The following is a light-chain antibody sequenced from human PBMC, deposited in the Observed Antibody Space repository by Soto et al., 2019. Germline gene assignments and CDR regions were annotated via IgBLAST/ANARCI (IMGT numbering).Light chain of an antibody. J-gene: IGLJ1*01. CDR1: NSNIGRNT. V-gene: IGLV1-44*01. CDR2: SNE. CDR3: GAWDYSLNAHV. Sequence: QSVLTQPPSASGTPGQRVTICCSGSNSNIGRNTVNWYQQLPGTSPKLLIYSNEERPSGGPDRFSGSKSGTSASLAIRGLQSEDAADYYCGAWDYSLNAHVFGTGTKLTVL.